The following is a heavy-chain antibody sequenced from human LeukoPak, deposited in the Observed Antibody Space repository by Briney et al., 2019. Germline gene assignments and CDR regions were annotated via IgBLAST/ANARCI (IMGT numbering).Heavy chain of an antibody. J-gene: IGHJ4*02. CDR3: ARTLRWGYDPFDY. Sequence: SETLSLTCTVSGGSISSYYWSWIRQPPGKGLEWIGYIYYSGSTNYNPSPKSRVTISVDTSKNQFSLKLSSVTAADTAVYYCARTLRWGYDPFDYWGQGTLVTVSS. D-gene: IGHD5-12*01. V-gene: IGHV4-59*01. CDR2: IYYSGST. CDR1: GGSISSYY.